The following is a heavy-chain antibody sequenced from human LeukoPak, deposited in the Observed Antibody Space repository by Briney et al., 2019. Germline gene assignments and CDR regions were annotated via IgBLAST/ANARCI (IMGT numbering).Heavy chain of an antibody. CDR3: AKDPAYYYDILTGYPGSQ. CDR1: GFTFSSYG. J-gene: IGHJ4*02. CDR2: ISYDGSNR. Sequence: PGGSLRLSCAAPGFTFSSYGMHWVRQAPGKGLEWVAVISYDGSNRYYADSVKGRFTISRDNSKNTLYLQMNSLRAEDTAVYYCAKDPAYYYDILTGYPGSQWGQGTLVTVSS. V-gene: IGHV3-30*18. D-gene: IGHD3-9*01.